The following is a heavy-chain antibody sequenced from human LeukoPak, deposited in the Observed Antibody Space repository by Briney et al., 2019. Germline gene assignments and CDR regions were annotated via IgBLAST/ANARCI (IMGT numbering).Heavy chain of an antibody. CDR3: ARAHDYGDYDSGY. J-gene: IGHJ4*02. D-gene: IGHD4-17*01. Sequence: GGSLRLSCAASGFTFSDYNMRWIRQAPGKGLEWVANIKQDGSEKYYVDSVKGRFTISRDNAKNSLYLQMNSLRAEDTAVYYCARAHDYGDYDSGYWGQGTLVTVSS. CDR2: IKQDGSEK. V-gene: IGHV3-7*01. CDR1: GFTFSDYN.